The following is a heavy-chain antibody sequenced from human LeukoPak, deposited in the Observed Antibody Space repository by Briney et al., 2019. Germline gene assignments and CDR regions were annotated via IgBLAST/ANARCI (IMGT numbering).Heavy chain of an antibody. V-gene: IGHV4-39*01. CDR1: GGSISSRGHY. Sequence: SETLSLTCTVSGGSISSRGHYWAWIRQPPGKGLEWIGSVYYSGSTCYNPSVKSRVITSIDTSKNQFSLRLDSVTASDTAVYYCASAYDTSGYYHDYWGQGILVTVSS. CDR3: ASAYDTSGYYHDY. CDR2: VYYSGST. J-gene: IGHJ4*02. D-gene: IGHD3-22*01.